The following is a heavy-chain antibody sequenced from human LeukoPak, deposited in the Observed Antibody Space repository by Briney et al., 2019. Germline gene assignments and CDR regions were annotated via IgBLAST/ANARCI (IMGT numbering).Heavy chain of an antibody. Sequence: ASVKVSCKASGYTFTSYGISWVRQAPGQGLEWMGWISAYNGNTNYAQKFQGRVTMTTDTSTSTAYMELRSLRSDDTAVYYCARDIRPGYAFDIWGQGTMVTVSS. CDR1: GYTFTSYG. CDR3: ARDIRPGYAFDI. CDR2: ISAYNGNT. V-gene: IGHV1-18*01. J-gene: IGHJ3*02. D-gene: IGHD1-14*01.